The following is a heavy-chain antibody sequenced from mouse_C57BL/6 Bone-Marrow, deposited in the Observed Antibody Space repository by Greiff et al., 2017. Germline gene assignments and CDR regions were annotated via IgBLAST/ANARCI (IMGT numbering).Heavy chain of an antibody. CDR1: GYTFTSYW. D-gene: IGHD2-3*01. CDR3: ASLDGYFSWVAY. V-gene: IGHV1-64*01. Sequence: QVQLQQPGAELVKPGASVKLSCKASGYTFTSYWMHWVKQRPGQGLEWIGMIHPNSGSTNYNEKFKSKATLTVDKSSSTAYMQLSSLTSEDSAVYYCASLDGYFSWVAYWGQGTLVTVSA. CDR2: IHPNSGST. J-gene: IGHJ3*01.